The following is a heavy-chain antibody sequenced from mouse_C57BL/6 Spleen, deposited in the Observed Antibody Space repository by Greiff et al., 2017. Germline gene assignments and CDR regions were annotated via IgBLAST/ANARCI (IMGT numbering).Heavy chain of an antibody. CDR1: GFSLTSYG. V-gene: IGHV2-5*01. D-gene: IGHD5-1-1*01. CDR3: AKTENTDYYAMDY. J-gene: IGHJ4*01. CDR2: IWRGGST. Sequence: VQLQESGPGLVQPSQSLSITCTVSGFSLTSYGVHWVRQSPGKGLEWLGVIWRGGSTDYNAAFMSRLSITKDNSKSQVFFKMNSLQADDTAIYYCAKTENTDYYAMDYWGQGTSVTVSS.